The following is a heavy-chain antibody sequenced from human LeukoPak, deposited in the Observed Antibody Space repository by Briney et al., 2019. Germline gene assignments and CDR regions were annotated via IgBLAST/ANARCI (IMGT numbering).Heavy chain of an antibody. CDR2: INHSGST. D-gene: IGHD6-19*01. J-gene: IGHJ4*02. Sequence: SETLSLTCAVYGGSFSGYYWSWIRQPPGKGLEWIGEINHSGSTNYNPSLKSRVTISVDTSKNQFSLKLSSVTAADTAVYYCARVWNSGYSSGWYDYWGQGTLVTVSS. V-gene: IGHV4-34*01. CDR3: ARVWNSGYSSGWYDY. CDR1: GGSFSGYY.